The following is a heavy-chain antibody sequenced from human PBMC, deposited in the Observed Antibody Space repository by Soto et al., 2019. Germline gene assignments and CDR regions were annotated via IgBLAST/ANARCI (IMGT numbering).Heavy chain of an antibody. CDR1: GYTFTSYA. V-gene: IGHV1-3*01. Sequence: QVQLVQSGAEVKKPGASVKVSCKASGYTFTSYAMHWVRQAPGQRLEWMGWINAGNGNTKYSQKFQGRFTITRDTSASTAYMELSSLRSEDTAVYYCARAHSNYVDFDIWGQGTMVTVSS. CDR2: INAGNGNT. D-gene: IGHD4-4*01. CDR3: ARAHSNYVDFDI. J-gene: IGHJ3*02.